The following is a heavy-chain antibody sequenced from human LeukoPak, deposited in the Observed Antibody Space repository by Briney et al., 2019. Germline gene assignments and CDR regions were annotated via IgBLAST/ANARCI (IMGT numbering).Heavy chain of an antibody. CDR2: INWNGGST. Sequence: PGGSLRLSCTASGFTFDDYGMSWVRQAPGKGLEWVSGINWNGGSTGYADSVKGRFTISRDNAKNSLYLQMNSLRAEDTALYHCARKAWDTSGYYYYYYMDVWGKGTTVTISS. D-gene: IGHD6-25*01. CDR3: ARKAWDTSGYYYYYYMDV. CDR1: GFTFDDYG. V-gene: IGHV3-20*01. J-gene: IGHJ6*03.